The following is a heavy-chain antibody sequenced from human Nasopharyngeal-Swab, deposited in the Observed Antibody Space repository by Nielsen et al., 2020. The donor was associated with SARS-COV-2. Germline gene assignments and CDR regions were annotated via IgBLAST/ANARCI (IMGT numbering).Heavy chain of an antibody. CDR3: AKDRGYSSSWYIFDY. D-gene: IGHD6-13*01. J-gene: IGHJ4*02. Sequence: VRQAPGKGLEWTAVISYDGVKKFYADSVKGRFTLSRDNSKNTLYLQMNSLRAEDTAVYYCAKDRGYSSSWYIFDYWGQGTLVTVSS. CDR2: ISYDGVKK. V-gene: IGHV3-30*18.